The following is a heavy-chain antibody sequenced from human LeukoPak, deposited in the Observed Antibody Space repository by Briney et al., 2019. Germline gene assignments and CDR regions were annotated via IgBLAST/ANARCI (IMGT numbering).Heavy chain of an antibody. D-gene: IGHD3-10*01. J-gene: IGHJ4*02. V-gene: IGHV3-30*18. Sequence: KPGRSLRLSCAASGFTFSSYAMHWVRQAPGKGLEWVAVISYDGSNTYYADSVKGRFTISRDNSKNMLYLQMNSLRAEDTAVYYCAKPYYYGSRSYMDYWGQGTLVTVSS. CDR3: AKPYYYGSRSYMDY. CDR2: ISYDGSNT. CDR1: GFTFSSYA.